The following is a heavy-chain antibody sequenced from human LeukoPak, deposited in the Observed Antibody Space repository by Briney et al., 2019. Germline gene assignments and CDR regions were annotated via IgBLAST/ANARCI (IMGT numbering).Heavy chain of an antibody. Sequence: PGGSLRLSCAASGFIFSNDAMHWVRQAPGKGLKWVAFIWFDGSNKHYADSVKGRFTISRDNSEDTLYLQMNSLRAEDTAVYYCVRDPSGSGFAFDSWGQGALVTVSS. D-gene: IGHD1-1*01. V-gene: IGHV3-33*01. CDR3: VRDPSGSGFAFDS. J-gene: IGHJ4*02. CDR2: IWFDGSNK. CDR1: GFIFSNDA.